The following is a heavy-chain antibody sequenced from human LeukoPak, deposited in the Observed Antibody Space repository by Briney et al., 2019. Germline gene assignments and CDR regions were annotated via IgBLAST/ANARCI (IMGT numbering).Heavy chain of an antibody. Sequence: PSETLSLTCTVSGGSISSYYWSWTRQPPGKGLEWIGYIYYSGSTNYNPSLKSRVTISVDTSKNQFSLKLSSVTAADTAVYYCARDRSPYYDILTGYTNWFDPWGQGTLVTVSS. D-gene: IGHD3-9*01. V-gene: IGHV4-59*01. J-gene: IGHJ5*02. CDR2: IYYSGST. CDR1: GGSISSYY. CDR3: ARDRSPYYDILTGYTNWFDP.